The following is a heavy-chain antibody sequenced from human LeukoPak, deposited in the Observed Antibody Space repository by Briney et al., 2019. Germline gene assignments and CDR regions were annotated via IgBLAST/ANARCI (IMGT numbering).Heavy chain of an antibody. J-gene: IGHJ3*02. CDR1: GYTFTTYN. D-gene: IGHD2-21*02. CDR2: ISGYNGNT. Sequence: ASVKVSCKASGYTFTTYNINWVRQAPGQGLEWMGWISGYNGNTNYAQKLQGRVTMTTDTSTSTAYMELRSLKSDDTAVYYCAREGNCGGDCYYAFDIWGQGTMVTVSS. CDR3: AREGNCGGDCYYAFDI. V-gene: IGHV1-18*01.